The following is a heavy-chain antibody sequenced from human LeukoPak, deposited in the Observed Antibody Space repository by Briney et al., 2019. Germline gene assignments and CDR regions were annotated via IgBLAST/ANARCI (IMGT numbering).Heavy chain of an antibody. Sequence: GGSLRLSCAASGFTFSSYSMNWVRQAPGKGLEWVPSISSGGTYIYYADSVRGRFTISRDNAKDSLYLQMNSLRAEDTAVYYCARDRSTSDYWGQGTLVTVSS. CDR2: ISSGGTYI. D-gene: IGHD6-13*01. V-gene: IGHV3-21*01. CDR1: GFTFSSYS. CDR3: ARDRSTSDY. J-gene: IGHJ4*02.